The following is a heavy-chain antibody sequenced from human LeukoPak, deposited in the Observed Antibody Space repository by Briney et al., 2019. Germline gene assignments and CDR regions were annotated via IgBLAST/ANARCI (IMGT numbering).Heavy chain of an antibody. J-gene: IGHJ2*01. Sequence: SETLSLTCTVSGGSISSYYWSWIRQPAGKGLEWIGRIYTSGSTNYNPSLKSRVTMSVDTSKNQFSLKLSSVTAADTAVYYCARSGYSYDSAVYWNFDLWGRGTLVTVSS. CDR1: GGSISSYY. CDR3: ARSGYSYDSAVYWNFDL. V-gene: IGHV4-4*07. CDR2: IYTSGST. D-gene: IGHD5-18*01.